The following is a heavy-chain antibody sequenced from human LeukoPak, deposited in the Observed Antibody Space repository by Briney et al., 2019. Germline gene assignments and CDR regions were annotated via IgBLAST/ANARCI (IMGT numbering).Heavy chain of an antibody. D-gene: IGHD6-13*01. CDR2: IYHSGST. CDR3: ASTRYSSSWGYYYYYYMDV. Sequence: SETLSLTCTVSGYSISSGYYWGWIRQPPGKGLEWIGSIYHSGSTYYNPSLKSRVTISVDTSKNQFSLKLSSVTAADTAVYYCASTRYSSSWGYYYYYYMDVWGKGTTVTVSS. V-gene: IGHV4-38-2*02. CDR1: GYSISSGYY. J-gene: IGHJ6*03.